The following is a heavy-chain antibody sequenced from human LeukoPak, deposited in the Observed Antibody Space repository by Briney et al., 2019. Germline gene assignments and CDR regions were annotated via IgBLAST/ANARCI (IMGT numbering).Heavy chain of an antibody. J-gene: IGHJ4*02. V-gene: IGHV1-69*05. CDR2: IIPIFGTA. D-gene: IGHD6-13*01. CDR3: ASYSSSWYRLIY. CDR1: GGTFSSYA. Sequence: SVKVSCKASGGTFSSYAISWVRQAPGQGLEWMGGIIPIFGTANYAQKFQDRVTITTDESTSTAYMELSSLRSEDTAVYYCASYSSSWYRLIYWGQGTLVTVSS.